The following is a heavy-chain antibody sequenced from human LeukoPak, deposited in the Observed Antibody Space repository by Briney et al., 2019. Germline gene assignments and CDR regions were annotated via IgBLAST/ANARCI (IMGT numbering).Heavy chain of an antibody. CDR1: GGSISSGGYS. V-gene: IGHV4-30-4*07. CDR3: ARGRGANIDY. CDR2: IYYTGNT. Sequence: SETLSLTCAVSGGSISSGGYSWSWIRQPPGKGMEFIAYIYYTGNTYFNPSLKSRVTISVDTSKNQFSLKLSSVTAADTAVYYCARGRGANIDYWGQGTLVTVSS. D-gene: IGHD3-10*01. J-gene: IGHJ4*02.